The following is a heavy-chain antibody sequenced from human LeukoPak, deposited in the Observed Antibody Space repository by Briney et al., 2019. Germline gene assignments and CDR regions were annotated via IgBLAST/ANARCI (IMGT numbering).Heavy chain of an antibody. CDR2: IYYSGNT. CDR1: GGSISNSNYY. D-gene: IGHD4/OR15-4a*01. V-gene: IGHV4-39*01. CDR3: ARLLKLTTPPGI. J-gene: IGHJ3*02. Sequence: KPSETLSLTCTVSGGSISNSNYYWGWIRQPPGKGLERIGSIYYSGNTYYNPSLKSRVTISVDTSKNQFSLKLSSVTAADTAVYYCARLLKLTTPPGIWGQGTMVTVSS.